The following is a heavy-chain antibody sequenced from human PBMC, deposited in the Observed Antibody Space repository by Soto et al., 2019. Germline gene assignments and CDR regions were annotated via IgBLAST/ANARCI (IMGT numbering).Heavy chain of an antibody. D-gene: IGHD3-16*02. CDR1: GYSFTSYW. CDR3: ASRGLRLGELSLSPPSEYYFDY. J-gene: IGHJ4*02. CDR2: IYPGDSDT. V-gene: IGHV5-51*01. Sequence: GESLKISCKGSGYSFTSYWIGWVRQMPGKGLEWMGIIYPGDSDTRYSPSFQGQVTISADKSISTAYLQWSSLKASDTAMYYCASRGLRLGELSLSPPSEYYFDYWGQGTLVTGSS.